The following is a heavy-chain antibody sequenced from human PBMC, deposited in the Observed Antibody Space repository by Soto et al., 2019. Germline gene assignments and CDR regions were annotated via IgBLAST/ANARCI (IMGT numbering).Heavy chain of an antibody. CDR3: ANPSREYCYGSVVIGDAFDI. Sequence: QVQLVESGGGVVQPGRSLRLSCAASGFTFSSYGMHWVRQAPGKGQEWVAVISYDGRNKYYADSVKGRFTISRYSSKNTLYLQMNSLRAEDTALYSRANPSREYCYGSVVIGDAFDIWGPGTMVTVSS. J-gene: IGHJ3*02. CDR1: GFTFSSYG. V-gene: IGHV3-30*18. D-gene: IGHD5-18*01. CDR2: ISYDGRNK.